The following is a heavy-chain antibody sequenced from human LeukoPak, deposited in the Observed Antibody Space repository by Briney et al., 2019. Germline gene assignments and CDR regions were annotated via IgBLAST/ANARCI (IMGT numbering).Heavy chain of an antibody. V-gene: IGHV4-31*03. CDR3: ARVDSSGGHFDY. CDR2: IYYSGST. D-gene: IGHD3-22*01. Sequence: SKTLSLTCTVSGGSISSGGYYWSWIRQHPGKGLEWIGYIYYSGSTYYNPSLKSRVTISVDTSKNQFSLKLSSVTAADTAVYYCARVDSSGGHFDYWGQGTLVTVSS. CDR1: GGSISSGGYY. J-gene: IGHJ4*02.